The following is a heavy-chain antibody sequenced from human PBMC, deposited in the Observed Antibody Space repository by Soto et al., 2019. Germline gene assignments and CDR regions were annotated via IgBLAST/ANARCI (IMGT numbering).Heavy chain of an antibody. J-gene: IGHJ3*02. CDR2: IYSGGST. CDR3: ARDSKVRGVIQGDAFDI. D-gene: IGHD3-10*01. CDR1: GFPVSSNY. Sequence: GGSLRLSCAASGFPVSSNYMSWVRQAPGKGLEWVSVIYSGGSTYYADSVKGRFTISRDNSKNTLYLQMNSLRAEDTAVYYCARDSKVRGVIQGDAFDIWGQGTMVTVSS. V-gene: IGHV3-66*01.